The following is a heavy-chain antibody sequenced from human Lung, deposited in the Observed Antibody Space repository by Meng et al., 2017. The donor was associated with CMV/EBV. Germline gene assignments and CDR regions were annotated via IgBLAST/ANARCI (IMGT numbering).Heavy chain of an antibody. Sequence: ASXXVSXKASGYTFTSYYMHWVRQAPGQGLEWMGIINPSGGSTSYAQKFQGRVTMTRDTSTSTVYMELSSLRSEDTAVYYCARAGRYCSSTSCYNEDYYYYYGMDVXDQGXTVTVSS. D-gene: IGHD2-2*02. CDR3: ARAGRYCSSTSCYNEDYYYYYGMDV. V-gene: IGHV1-46*01. J-gene: IGHJ6*02. CDR1: GYTFTSYY. CDR2: INPSGGST.